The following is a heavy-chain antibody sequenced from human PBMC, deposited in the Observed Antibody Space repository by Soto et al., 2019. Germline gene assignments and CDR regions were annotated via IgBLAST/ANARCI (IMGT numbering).Heavy chain of an antibody. CDR2: MYYSGST. J-gene: IGHJ6*02. CDR3: AIGSTSLGMDV. Sequence: QVQLQESGPGLVKPSQTLSLTCTVSGGSISSGGYYWSWIRQHPGKGLEWIGYMYYSGSTYYNPSLKSRVTISVDTSKNQFSLKLSSVTAADTAVYFCAIGSTSLGMDVWGQGTTVTVSS. D-gene: IGHD2-2*01. V-gene: IGHV4-31*03. CDR1: GGSISSGGYY.